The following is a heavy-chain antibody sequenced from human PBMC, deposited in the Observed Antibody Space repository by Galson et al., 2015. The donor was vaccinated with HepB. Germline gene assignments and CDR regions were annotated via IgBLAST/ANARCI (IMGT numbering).Heavy chain of an antibody. D-gene: IGHD2-15*01. CDR3: ARDFRLISAVGL. CDR1: GFTFSDYY. CDR2: ISSSGSTI. Sequence: LRLSCAASGFTFSDYYMSWIRQAPGKGLEWVSYISSSGSTIYYADSVKGRFTISGDNAKNSLYLQMNSLRAEDTAVYYCARDFRLISAVGLWGQGTLVTVSS. V-gene: IGHV3-11*01. J-gene: IGHJ4*02.